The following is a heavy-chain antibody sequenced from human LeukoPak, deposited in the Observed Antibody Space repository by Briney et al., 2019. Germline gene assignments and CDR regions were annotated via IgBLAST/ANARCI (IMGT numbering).Heavy chain of an antibody. V-gene: IGHV1-69*05. Sequence: SVKVPRKASGGTFSSYAISWVRQAPGQGLEWMGRIIPIFGTANYAQKFQGRVTITTDESTSTAYMELSSLRSEDTAVYYCARVGGPYYYDSSGYYWPSMDVWGKGTTVTVSS. D-gene: IGHD3-22*01. CDR2: IIPIFGTA. CDR1: GGTFSSYA. J-gene: IGHJ6*03. CDR3: ARVGGPYYYDSSGYYWPSMDV.